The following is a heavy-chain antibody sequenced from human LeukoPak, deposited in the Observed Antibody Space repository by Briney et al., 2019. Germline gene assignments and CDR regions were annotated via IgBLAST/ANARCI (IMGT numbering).Heavy chain of an antibody. CDR1: GYTFTSYD. CDR3: ARGRSYVWGSYRYKARYYFDY. D-gene: IGHD3-16*02. J-gene: IGHJ4*02. Sequence: ASVKVPCKASGYTFTSYDINWVRQATGQGLEWMGWMNPNSGNTGYAQKFQGRVTMTRNTSISTAYMELSSLRSEDTAVYYCARGRSYVWGSYRYKARYYFDYWGQGTLVTVSS. CDR2: MNPNSGNT. V-gene: IGHV1-8*01.